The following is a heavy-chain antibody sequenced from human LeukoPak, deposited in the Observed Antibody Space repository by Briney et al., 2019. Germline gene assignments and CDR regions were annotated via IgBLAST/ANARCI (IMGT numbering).Heavy chain of an antibody. CDR3: ARDLHRVVVRGVPHYYYYMDV. CDR2: ISAYNGNT. D-gene: IGHD3-10*01. V-gene: IGHV1-18*01. CDR1: GYTFISYG. J-gene: IGHJ6*03. Sequence: ASVKVSCKASGYTFISYGISWVRQAPGQGLEWMGWISAYNGNTNYAQNLQGRVTMTTDTSTSTTYMELRSLRSDDTAVYYCARDLHRVVVRGVPHYYYYMDVWGKGTTVTISS.